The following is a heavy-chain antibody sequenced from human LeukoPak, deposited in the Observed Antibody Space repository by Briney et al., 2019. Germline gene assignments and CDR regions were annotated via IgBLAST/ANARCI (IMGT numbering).Heavy chain of an antibody. Sequence: GASVKVSCKASGYTFTSYGISWVRQAPGQGLEWMGWISAYNGNTNYAQKLQGRVTMTTETSTSTAYMELRSLRSDDTAVYYCARTYYYDSSGYYGSDYWGQGTLVTVSS. J-gene: IGHJ4*02. CDR3: ARTYYYDSSGYYGSDY. V-gene: IGHV1-18*01. CDR1: GYTFTSYG. D-gene: IGHD3-22*01. CDR2: ISAYNGNT.